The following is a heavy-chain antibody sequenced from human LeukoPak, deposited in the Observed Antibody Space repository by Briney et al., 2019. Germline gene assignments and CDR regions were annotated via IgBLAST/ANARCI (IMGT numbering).Heavy chain of an antibody. V-gene: IGHV1-18*01. CDR3: ARDRGDYGSGSYYKA. D-gene: IGHD3-10*01. Sequence: ASVKVSCKASGYTFTSYGISWVRQAPGQGLEWMGWISAYNGNTNYALKLQGRVTMTTDTSTSTAYMELRSLRSDDTAVYYCARDRGDYGSGSYYKAWGRGTLVTVSS. CDR1: GYTFTSYG. J-gene: IGHJ5*02. CDR2: ISAYNGNT.